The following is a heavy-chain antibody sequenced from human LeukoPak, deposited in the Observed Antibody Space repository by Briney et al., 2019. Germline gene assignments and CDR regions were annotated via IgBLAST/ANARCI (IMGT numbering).Heavy chain of an antibody. Sequence: SETLSLTCTVSGGSISSSSYYWGWIRQPPGKGLEWIGSIYYSGSTYYNPSLKSRVTISVDTSKNQFSLKLSSVTAADTAVYYCARRSSGCDKYYFDYWGQGTLVTVSS. CDR1: GGSISSSSYY. J-gene: IGHJ4*02. V-gene: IGHV4-39*01. D-gene: IGHD5-12*01. CDR3: ARRSSGCDKYYFDY. CDR2: IYYSGST.